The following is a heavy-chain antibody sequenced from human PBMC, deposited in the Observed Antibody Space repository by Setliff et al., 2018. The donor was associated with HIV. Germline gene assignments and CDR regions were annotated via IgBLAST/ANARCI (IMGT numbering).Heavy chain of an antibody. V-gene: IGHV4-61*09. CDR1: GGSITSGSDY. J-gene: IGHJ4*02. Sequence: PSETLSLTCTVSGGSITSGSDYWSWIRQPAGEGLEWIGHIHVSGTTNYNPSLKSRVTISIDTSKHQFSLKLTSVTAADTALYYCARDVMEYFENYFDYWGQGALVTVSS. CDR2: IHVSGTT. D-gene: IGHD3-3*01. CDR3: ARDVMEYFENYFDY.